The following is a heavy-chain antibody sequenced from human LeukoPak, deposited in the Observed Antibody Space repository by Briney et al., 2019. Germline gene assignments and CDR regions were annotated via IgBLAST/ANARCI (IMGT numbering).Heavy chain of an antibody. J-gene: IGHJ4*02. CDR3: ADYGYGGNSAGY. D-gene: IGHD4-23*01. CDR2: ISGSGGST. Sequence: GGSLRLSCAASGFTFSSYAMSWVRQAPGKGLEWVSAISGSGGSTYYADSVKGRFTISRDNSKNTLYLQMNSLRAEDTAVYYCADYGYGGNSAGYWGQGTLVTVSS. CDR1: GFTFSSYA. V-gene: IGHV3-23*01.